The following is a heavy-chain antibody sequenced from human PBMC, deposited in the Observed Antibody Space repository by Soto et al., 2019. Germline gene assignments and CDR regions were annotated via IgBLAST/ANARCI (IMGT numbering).Heavy chain of an antibody. Sequence: GASVKVSCKASGYTFTSYDIYWVRQASGQGLEWMGWMNPSNGHTGHTQKFQGRVTMTRNTSIRTAYMEVSSLRSEDTAVYYCAVAVTAMAIGYAFDIWGQGTMVTVSS. V-gene: IGHV1-8*02. D-gene: IGHD2-21*02. J-gene: IGHJ3*02. CDR2: MNPSNGHT. CDR3: AVAVTAMAIGYAFDI. CDR1: GYTFTSYD.